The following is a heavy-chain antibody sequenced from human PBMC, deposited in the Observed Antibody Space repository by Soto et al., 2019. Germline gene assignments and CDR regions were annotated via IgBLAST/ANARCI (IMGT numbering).Heavy chain of an antibody. Sequence: GASVKVSCKASGYTFTSYGISWVRQAPGQGLEWMGWISAYNGNTNYAQKLQGRVTMTTDTSTSTAYMELRSLRSDDTAVYYCARDRLKSGYSSSWYWGYDYYGMDVWG. D-gene: IGHD6-13*01. V-gene: IGHV1-18*01. J-gene: IGHJ6*02. CDR3: ARDRLKSGYSSSWYWGYDYYGMDV. CDR2: ISAYNGNT. CDR1: GYTFTSYG.